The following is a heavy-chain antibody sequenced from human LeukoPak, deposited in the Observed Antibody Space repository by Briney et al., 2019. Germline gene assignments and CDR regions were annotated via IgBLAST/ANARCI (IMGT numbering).Heavy chain of an antibody. CDR1: GGTFSSYA. CDR2: MNPNSGNT. J-gene: IGHJ6*02. Sequence: ASVKVSCKASGGTFSSYAINWVRQATGQGLEWMGWMNPNSGNTGYAQKFQGRVTMTRNTSISTAYMELSSLRSEDTAVYYCASANSSGWLHYYYYGMDVWGQGTTVTVSS. V-gene: IGHV1-8*02. CDR3: ASANSSGWLHYYYYGMDV. D-gene: IGHD6-19*01.